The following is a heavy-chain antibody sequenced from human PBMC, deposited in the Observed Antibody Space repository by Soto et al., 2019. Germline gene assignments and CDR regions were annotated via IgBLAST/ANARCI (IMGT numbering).Heavy chain of an antibody. CDR3: ARGPTRRYCSGGSCYSRVAFDI. Sequence: ASVKVSCKASGYTFTSYDINWVRQATGQGLEWMGWMNPNSGNTGYAQKFQGRVTMTRNTSISTAYMELSSLRSEDTAVYYCARGPTRRYCSGGSCYSRVAFDIWGQGTMVTVSS. J-gene: IGHJ3*02. CDR2: MNPNSGNT. D-gene: IGHD2-15*01. V-gene: IGHV1-8*01. CDR1: GYTFTSYD.